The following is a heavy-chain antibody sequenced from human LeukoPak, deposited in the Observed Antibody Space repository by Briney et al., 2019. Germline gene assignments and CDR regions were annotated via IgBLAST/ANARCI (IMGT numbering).Heavy chain of an antibody. CDR1: GFTFSSYA. D-gene: IGHD6-19*01. CDR2: ISSSSSYI. J-gene: IGHJ4*02. V-gene: IGHV3-21*01. CDR3: ARDLRGHSSGWYDY. Sequence: GGSLRLSCAASGFTFSSYAMSWVRQAPGKWLEWVSSISSSSSYIYYADSVKGRFTLSRDNAKNSLYLQMNSLRAEDTAVYYCARDLRGHSSGWYDYWGQGTLVTVSS.